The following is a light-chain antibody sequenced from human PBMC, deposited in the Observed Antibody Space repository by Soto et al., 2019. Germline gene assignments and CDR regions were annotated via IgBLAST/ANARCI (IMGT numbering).Light chain of an antibody. Sequence: SYELTQPLSVSVALGQTARIPCGGNNIGSKNVHWYQQKPGQAPVLVIYRDSNRPAGIPERFSGSNSGNTATLAISRAQAGDEADYYCQVWDSSTAVVFGGGTKLTV. V-gene: IGLV3-9*01. J-gene: IGLJ2*01. CDR3: QVWDSSTAVV. CDR1: NIGSKN. CDR2: RDS.